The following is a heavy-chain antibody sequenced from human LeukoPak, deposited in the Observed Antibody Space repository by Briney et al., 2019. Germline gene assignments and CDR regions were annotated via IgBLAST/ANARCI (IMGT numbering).Heavy chain of an antibody. Sequence: GGSLRLSCAASGFTFNTFNMNWVRQAPGKGLEWVSGISGSTTSTYYADSVEGRFTISRDNSKNTLYLQMNSLRAEDTAVYYCAKDRTVTTRAWGAFDSWGQGTLVSVSS. D-gene: IGHD4-17*01. CDR3: AKDRTVTTRAWGAFDS. J-gene: IGHJ4*02. CDR1: GFTFNTFN. V-gene: IGHV3-23*01. CDR2: ISGSTTST.